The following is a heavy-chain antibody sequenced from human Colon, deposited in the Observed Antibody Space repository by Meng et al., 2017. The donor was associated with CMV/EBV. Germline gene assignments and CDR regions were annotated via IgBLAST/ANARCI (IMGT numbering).Heavy chain of an antibody. Sequence: GGSLRLSCAASGFTLSTYGMHWVRQAPGKGLEWVAFIRYDGTNKYYVDSVKGRFTISRDNSKNTLYLQMNSLRAEDTAVYYCAKDLWFGELSSFDIWGQGTMVTVSS. CDR1: GFTLSTYG. CDR3: AKDLWFGELSSFDI. D-gene: IGHD3-10*01. V-gene: IGHV3-30*02. CDR2: IRYDGTNK. J-gene: IGHJ3*02.